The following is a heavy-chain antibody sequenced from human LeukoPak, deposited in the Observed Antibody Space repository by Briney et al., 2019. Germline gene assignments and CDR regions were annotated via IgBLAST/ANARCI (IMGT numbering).Heavy chain of an antibody. V-gene: IGHV3-30-3*01. Sequence: PGRSLRLSCAASGFTFSSYAMHWVRQAPGKGLEWGAVISYVGSNKYYADSVKGRFTISRDNSKNNLYLQMNSLRAEDTAVYYCARGQAYYYDSSGYYSDAFDIWGQGTMVTVSS. J-gene: IGHJ3*02. CDR3: ARGQAYYYDSSGYYSDAFDI. D-gene: IGHD3-22*01. CDR2: ISYVGSNK. CDR1: GFTFSSYA.